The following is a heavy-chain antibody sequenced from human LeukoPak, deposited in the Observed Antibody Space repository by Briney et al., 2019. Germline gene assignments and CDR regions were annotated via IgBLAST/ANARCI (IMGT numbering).Heavy chain of an antibody. CDR2: TNIDGRYT. CDR1: GFNFKKYY. D-gene: IGHD5/OR15-5a*01. J-gene: IGHJ4*02. Sequence: GSLRLPCGGSGFNFKKYYMPWVRQAPGKGLVWVSRTNIDGRYTSYADSVKGRFTMSRDSAKNTLYLQMDSLRAEDTAVYYCVRDMSTADLDHWGLGTLVTVSS. CDR3: VRDMSTADLDH. V-gene: IGHV3-74*01.